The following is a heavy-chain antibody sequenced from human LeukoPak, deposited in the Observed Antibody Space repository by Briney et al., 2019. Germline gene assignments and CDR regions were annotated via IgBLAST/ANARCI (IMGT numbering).Heavy chain of an antibody. CDR3: ARLLDSYDSSRLGSFDY. D-gene: IGHD3-22*01. Sequence: SETLSLTCTVSGGSISSYYWSWIRQPPGKGLEWIGYINTSGSTNYNPSLKSRVTISVDTSKNQFSLKLSSVTAADTAVYYCARLLDSYDSSRLGSFDYWGQGTLVTVSS. V-gene: IGHV4-4*09. J-gene: IGHJ4*02. CDR2: INTSGST. CDR1: GGSISSYY.